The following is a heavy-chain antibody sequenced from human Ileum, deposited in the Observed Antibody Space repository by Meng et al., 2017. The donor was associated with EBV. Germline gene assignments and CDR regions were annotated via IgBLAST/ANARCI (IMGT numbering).Heavy chain of an antibody. CDR2: INWNSNNI. D-gene: IGHD1-26*01. CDR1: GFGFEHYG. Sequence: EVQLVESGGGVERPGGSLRLSCGASGFGFEHYGMSWVRQAPGKGLEWVAGINWNSNNIGHADSVKGRFTISRDNAKNSLYLQMNSLRGEDTAFYYCARGGPHSGSFYYFDQWGQGTLVTVSS. CDR3: ARGGPHSGSFYYFDQ. V-gene: IGHV3-20*04. J-gene: IGHJ4*02.